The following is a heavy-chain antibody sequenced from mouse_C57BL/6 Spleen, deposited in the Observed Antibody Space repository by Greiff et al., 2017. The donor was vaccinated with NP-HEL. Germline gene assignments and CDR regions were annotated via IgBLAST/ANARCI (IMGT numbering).Heavy chain of an antibody. V-gene: IGHV3-6*01. CDR2: ISYDGSN. D-gene: IGHD1-1*01. Sequence: EVQLQESGPGLVKPSQSLSLTCSVTGYSITSGYYWNWIRQFPGNKLEWMGYISYDGSNNYNPSLKNRIPITRDPSKNQFFLKLNSVTTEDTATYYCARGGYYYGSSYKVDYFDYWGQGTTLTVSS. CDR1: GYSITSGYY. CDR3: ARGGYYYGSSYKVDYFDY. J-gene: IGHJ2*01.